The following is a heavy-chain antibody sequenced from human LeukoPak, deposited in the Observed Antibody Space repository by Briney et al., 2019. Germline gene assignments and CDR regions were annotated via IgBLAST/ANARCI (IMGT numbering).Heavy chain of an antibody. V-gene: IGHV1-2*02. J-gene: IGHJ6*03. Sequence: ASVRVSCKTSGYTFTGYYIHWVRPAPGQGLEWMGWINPNSGGTNYAQKFQGKVTMTRDTSISTAYMELSRLTSDDTAVYYCARVYGRGYQLVYSYYYMDVWGKGTTVTVSS. CDR1: GYTFTGYY. CDR2: INPNSGGT. D-gene: IGHD2-2*02. CDR3: ARVYGRGYQLVYSYYYMDV.